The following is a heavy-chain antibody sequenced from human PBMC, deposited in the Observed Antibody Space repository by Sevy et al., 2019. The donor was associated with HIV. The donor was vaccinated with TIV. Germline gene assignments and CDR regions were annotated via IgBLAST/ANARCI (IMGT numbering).Heavy chain of an antibody. J-gene: IGHJ6*02. V-gene: IGHV3-7*01. D-gene: IGHD3-22*01. CDR2: IKQDGSEK. Sequence: GGSLRLSCAASGFTFSSYWMSWVRQAPGKGLEWVANIKQDGSEKYYVDSVKGRFTISRDNAKNPLYLQMNSLRAEDTAVYYCARDFPSSGYFHYYYYYGMDVWGQGTTVTVSS. CDR1: GFTFSSYW. CDR3: ARDFPSSGYFHYYYYYGMDV.